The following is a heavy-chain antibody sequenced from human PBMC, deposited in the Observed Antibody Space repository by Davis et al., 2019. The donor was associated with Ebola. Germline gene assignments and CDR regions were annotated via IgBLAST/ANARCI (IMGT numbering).Heavy chain of an antibody. Sequence: ASVKVSCKASGYTFTGYYMHWVRQAPGQGLEWMGWINPNSGGTNYAQKFQGRVTMTRDTSISTAYMELSRLRSDDTAVYYCARFVGRSFWFDPWGQGTLVTVSS. J-gene: IGHJ5*02. CDR1: GYTFTGYY. D-gene: IGHD1-26*01. CDR2: INPNSGGT. V-gene: IGHV1-2*02. CDR3: ARFVGRSFWFDP.